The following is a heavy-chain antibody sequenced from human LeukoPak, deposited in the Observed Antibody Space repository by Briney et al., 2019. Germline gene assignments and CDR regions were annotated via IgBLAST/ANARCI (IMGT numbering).Heavy chain of an antibody. D-gene: IGHD3/OR15-3a*01. CDR3: ARARAWTALDI. Sequence: GGSLRLSCAASGFTFTNYWVTWVRQAPGKGLEWVANINEHGFETYYVDSLRGRFTISRDNAKNSLYLQMNTLTGEDTALYYCARARAWTALDIWGQGTLVTVSS. CDR2: INEHGFET. CDR1: GFTFTNYW. V-gene: IGHV3-7*04. J-gene: IGHJ4*02.